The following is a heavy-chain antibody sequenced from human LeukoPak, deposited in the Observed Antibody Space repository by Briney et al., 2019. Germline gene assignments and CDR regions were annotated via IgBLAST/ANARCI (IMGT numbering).Heavy chain of an antibody. CDR1: GFTFNNYA. D-gene: IGHD3-10*02. CDR2: ISGSGRSDI. V-gene: IGHV3-23*01. J-gene: IGHJ6*04. CDR3: AELGITMIGGV. Sequence: GGSLRLSCAASGFTFNNYAMSWVRQAPGKGLEWVSAISGSGRSDIYYTDSVKGRFTISRDNAKNSLYLQMNSLRAEDTAVYYCAELGITMIGGVWGKGTTVTISS.